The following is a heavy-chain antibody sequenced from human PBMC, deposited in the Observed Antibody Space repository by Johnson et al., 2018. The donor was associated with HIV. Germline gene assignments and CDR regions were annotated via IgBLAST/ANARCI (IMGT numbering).Heavy chain of an antibody. V-gene: IGHV3-33*08. CDR1: RFTFSSYA. Sequence: QMQLVESGGGVVQPGRSLRLSCAASRFTFSSYAMHWVRQAPGKGLEWVAVIWYDGSNKYYADSVKGRFTISRDNSKNTLYLQMNSLRAEDTAVYYCARDINYYDSSGYHDAFDIWGQGTMVTVSS. D-gene: IGHD3-22*01. CDR2: IWYDGSNK. CDR3: ARDINYYDSSGYHDAFDI. J-gene: IGHJ3*02.